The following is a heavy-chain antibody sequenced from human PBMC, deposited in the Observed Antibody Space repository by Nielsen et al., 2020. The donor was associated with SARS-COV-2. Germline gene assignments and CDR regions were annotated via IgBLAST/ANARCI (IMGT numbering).Heavy chain of an antibody. J-gene: IGHJ6*02. V-gene: IGHV4-34*01. CDR1: GGSLSGHS. CDR3: ASEVLYYYGMDV. CDR2: INHSGST. Sequence: SETLSLTCAVYGGSLSGHSWSWIRQPPGKGLEWIGEINHSGSTNYNPSLKSRVTISVDTSKNQFSLKLSSVTAADTAVYYCASEVLYYYGMDVWGQGTTVTVSS.